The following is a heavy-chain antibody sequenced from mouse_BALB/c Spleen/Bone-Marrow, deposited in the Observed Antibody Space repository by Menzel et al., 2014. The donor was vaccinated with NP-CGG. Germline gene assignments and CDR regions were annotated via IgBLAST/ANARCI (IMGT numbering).Heavy chain of an antibody. D-gene: IGHD1-1*01. J-gene: IGHJ4*01. V-gene: IGHV1S56*01. CDR2: IYPGNVNT. CDR1: GYPFTSYY. Sequence: QVQLQQSGPELVKPGASVRISCKASGYPFTSYYIHWVKQRPGPGLEWIGWIYPGNVNTNYNEKFKGKATLTADKSSSTAYVQLSSRSSEDSAVYFCARFYYGSSYAMDYWGQGTSVTVSS. CDR3: ARFYYGSSYAMDY.